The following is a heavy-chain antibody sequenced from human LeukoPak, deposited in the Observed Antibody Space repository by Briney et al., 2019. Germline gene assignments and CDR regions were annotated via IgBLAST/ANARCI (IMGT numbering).Heavy chain of an antibody. J-gene: IGHJ4*02. V-gene: IGHV1-18*01. D-gene: IGHD3-10*01. Sequence: ASVKVSCKASGYTFTSYGISWVRQAPGQGLEWMGWINANSGDANYAQKFQGRVTMTTDTSTSTAYMELSRLRSDDTALYYCARGQSFNDYWGQGNLVTVSS. CDR2: INANSGDA. CDR3: ARGQSFNDY. CDR1: GYTFTSYG.